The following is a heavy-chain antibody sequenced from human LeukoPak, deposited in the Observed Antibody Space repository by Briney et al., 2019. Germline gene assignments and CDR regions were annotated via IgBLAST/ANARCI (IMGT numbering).Heavy chain of an antibody. Sequence: PSETLSLTCTVSGDSLNSGDYYWSWIRQPPGKGLEWIGYIYYSGSTNYNPSLKSRVTISVDTSKNQFSLKLSSVTAADTAVYYCARGLWGVTMVREPYYFDYWGQGTLVTVSS. J-gene: IGHJ4*02. V-gene: IGHV4-61*08. CDR2: IYYSGST. CDR3: ARGLWGVTMVREPYYFDY. CDR1: GDSLNSGDYY. D-gene: IGHD3-10*01.